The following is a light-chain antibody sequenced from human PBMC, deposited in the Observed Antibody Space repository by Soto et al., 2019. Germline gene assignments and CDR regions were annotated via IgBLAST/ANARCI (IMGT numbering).Light chain of an antibody. Sequence: DIQITQSPSTLSAYVGDRVTITCRASESISSWLAWYQQKPGKAPKILINLASSLESGVPSRFSGSGSGTEFTLTITSLQPDDFATYYCQQYKTYLWTFGQGTKV. J-gene: IGKJ1*01. CDR3: QQYKTYLWT. CDR2: LAS. V-gene: IGKV1-5*03. CDR1: ESISSW.